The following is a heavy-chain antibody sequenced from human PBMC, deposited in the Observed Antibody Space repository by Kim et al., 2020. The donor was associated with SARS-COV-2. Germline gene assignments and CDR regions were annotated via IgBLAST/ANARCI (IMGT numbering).Heavy chain of an antibody. CDR2: INAGNGNT. D-gene: IGHD6-13*01. V-gene: IGHV1-3*01. Sequence: ASVKVSCKASGYTFTSYAMHWVRQAPGQRLEWMGWINAGNGNTKYSQKFQGRVTITRDTSASTAYMELSSLRSEDTAVYYCAREMRYSSSWATYYYGMDVWGQGTTVTVSS. CDR3: AREMRYSSSWATYYYGMDV. CDR1: GYTFTSYA. J-gene: IGHJ6*02.